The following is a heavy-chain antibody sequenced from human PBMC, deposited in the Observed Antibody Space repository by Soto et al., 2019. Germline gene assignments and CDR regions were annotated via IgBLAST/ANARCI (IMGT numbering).Heavy chain of an antibody. V-gene: IGHV5-51*01. D-gene: IGHD4-17*01. CDR1: GYSITTYW. CDR3: ATLPRAVTTGAFDY. Sequence: RGESLKISCKGSGYSITTYWIGWVRQMPGKGLEWMGIIYPGDSDTKYSPSFQGQVTISADKSISTAYLQWSTLKASDTAMYYCATLPRAVTTGAFDYWGQGTLVTVSS. CDR2: IYPGDSDT. J-gene: IGHJ4*02.